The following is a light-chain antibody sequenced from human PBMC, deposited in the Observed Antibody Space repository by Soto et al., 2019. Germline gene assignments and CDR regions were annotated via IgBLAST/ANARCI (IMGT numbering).Light chain of an antibody. V-gene: IGKV1-5*01. Sequence: DLQMTQSPSTLSASVGDRVTITCRASQSIRSWLAWYQQKPGKAPELLIYDASSLQSGVPSRFSGSGSGTEFTLTISSLQPDDFATYYCQQYDTYWTFGQGTKVEIK. CDR2: DAS. CDR3: QQYDTYWT. J-gene: IGKJ1*01. CDR1: QSIRSW.